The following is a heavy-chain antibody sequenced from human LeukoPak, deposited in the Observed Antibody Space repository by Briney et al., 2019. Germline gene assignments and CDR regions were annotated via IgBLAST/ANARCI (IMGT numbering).Heavy chain of an antibody. Sequence: SQTLSLTCTVSGGSISSGGYYWSWIRQHPGKGLEWIGYIYYSGSTNYNPSLQSRVTISVDTSKNQFSLKLSSVTAADTAVYYCARDSDSVHSPFNYWGQGTLVTVSS. J-gene: IGHJ4*02. CDR2: IYYSGST. CDR1: GGSISSGGYY. D-gene: IGHD5/OR15-5a*01. CDR3: ARDSDSVHSPFNY. V-gene: IGHV4-31*03.